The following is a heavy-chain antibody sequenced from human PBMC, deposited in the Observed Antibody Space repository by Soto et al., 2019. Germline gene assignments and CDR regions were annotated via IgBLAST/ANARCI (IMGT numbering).Heavy chain of an antibody. V-gene: IGHV4-59*01. Sequence: ASETLCLTCTVSGGYISSYYWSWIRQPPGKGLEWIGYIYYSGSTNYNPSLKSRVTISVDTSKNQFSLKLSSVTAADTAVYYCARVGIGYYYYYGMDVWGQGTTVTVSS. CDR3: ARVGIGYYYYYGMDV. J-gene: IGHJ6*02. CDR1: GGYISSYY. CDR2: IYYSGST.